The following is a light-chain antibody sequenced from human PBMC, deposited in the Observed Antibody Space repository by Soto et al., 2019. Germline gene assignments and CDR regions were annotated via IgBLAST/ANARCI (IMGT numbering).Light chain of an antibody. Sequence: QSALTQPASVSGSPGQSITISRTGSSSDVGGYNYVSWYQQHPGKAPKLIIYEVSNRPSGVSNRFSGSKSGNTASLTISGLQAEDEADYYCSSYTTNSTPYVFGTGTKLTVL. J-gene: IGLJ1*01. CDR1: SSDVGGYNY. CDR3: SSYTTNSTPYV. V-gene: IGLV2-14*01. CDR2: EVS.